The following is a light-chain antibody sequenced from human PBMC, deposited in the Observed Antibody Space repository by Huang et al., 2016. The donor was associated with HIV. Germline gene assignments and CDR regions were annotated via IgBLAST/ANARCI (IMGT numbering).Light chain of an antibody. CDR1: QSISSY. Sequence: DIRMTQSPSSLPASVGDRATITCRASQSISSYLNWYQQKPGKAPNLLIYGASTLQVGVPSRFSGSGSGTSFTLTINSLRPEDFATYYCQQSHTAPWTFGQGTRV. V-gene: IGKV1-39*01. J-gene: IGKJ1*01. CDR3: QQSHTAPWT. CDR2: GAS.